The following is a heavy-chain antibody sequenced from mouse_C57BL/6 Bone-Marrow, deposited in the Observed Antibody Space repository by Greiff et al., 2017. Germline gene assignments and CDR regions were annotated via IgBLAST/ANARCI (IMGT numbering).Heavy chain of an antibody. CDR1: GFNIKDDY. V-gene: IGHV14-4*01. Sequence: VHVKQSGAELVRPGASVKLSCTASGFNIKDDYMHWVKQRPEQGLEWIGWIDPENGDTEYASKFQGKATITVDTSSNTAYLQLNSLTSEETAVYYCTRIAYWGQGTLVTVSA. J-gene: IGHJ3*01. CDR3: TRIAY. CDR2: IDPENGDT.